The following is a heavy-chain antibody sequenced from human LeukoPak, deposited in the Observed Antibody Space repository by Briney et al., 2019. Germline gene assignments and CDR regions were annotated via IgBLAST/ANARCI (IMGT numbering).Heavy chain of an antibody. CDR3: ARDYYYGSGSYTRFDP. CDR2: IKQDGSEK. V-gene: IGHV3-7*01. D-gene: IGHD3-10*01. Sequence: PGRSLRLSCAASGFTFSSYWMSWVRQAPGKGLEWVANIKQDGSEKYYVDSVKGRFTISRDNSKNTLYLQMNSLRAEDTAVYYCARDYYYGSGSYTRFDPWGQGTLVTVSS. CDR1: GFTFSSYW. J-gene: IGHJ5*02.